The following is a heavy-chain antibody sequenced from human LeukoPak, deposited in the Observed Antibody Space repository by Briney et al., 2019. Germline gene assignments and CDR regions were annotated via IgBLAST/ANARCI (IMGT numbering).Heavy chain of an antibody. J-gene: IGHJ6*02. Sequence: SETLSLTCTVSGGSISSGDYYWSWIRQPAGKGLEWIGRIYTSGSTNYNPSLKSRVTMSVDTSKNQFSLKLSSVTAADTAVYYCARGVVATLRSYYYYGMDVWGQGTTVTVSS. CDR3: ARGVVATLRSYYYYGMDV. V-gene: IGHV4-61*02. CDR2: IYTSGST. D-gene: IGHD5-12*01. CDR1: GGSISSGDYY.